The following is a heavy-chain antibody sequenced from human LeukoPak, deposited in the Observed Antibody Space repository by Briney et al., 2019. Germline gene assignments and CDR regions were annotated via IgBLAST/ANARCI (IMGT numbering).Heavy chain of an antibody. V-gene: IGHV4-34*01. Sequence: SETLSLTCAVYGGSFSGYYWSWIRQPPGKGLEWIGEINHSGSTNYNPSLKSRVTISVDTSKTQFSLKLSSVTAADTAVYYCARSQYYNDKAFDIWGQGTMVTVSS. CDR2: INHSGST. D-gene: IGHD3-22*01. J-gene: IGHJ3*02. CDR1: GGSFSGYY. CDR3: ARSQYYNDKAFDI.